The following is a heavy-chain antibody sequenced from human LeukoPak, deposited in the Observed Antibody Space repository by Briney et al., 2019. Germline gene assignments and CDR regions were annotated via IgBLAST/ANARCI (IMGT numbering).Heavy chain of an antibody. D-gene: IGHD3-9*01. J-gene: IGHJ2*01. CDR1: GFTFSSYA. V-gene: IGHV3-23*01. Sequence: PGGSLRLSCAASGFTFSSYAMSWVRQAPGKGLEWVSAISGSGGSTYYADSVKGRFTISRDNSKNTLYLQMNSLRAEDTAVYYCAKDVPLFSYYDILTGHYWYFDLWGRGTLVTVSS. CDR3: AKDVPLFSYYDILTGHYWYFDL. CDR2: ISGSGGST.